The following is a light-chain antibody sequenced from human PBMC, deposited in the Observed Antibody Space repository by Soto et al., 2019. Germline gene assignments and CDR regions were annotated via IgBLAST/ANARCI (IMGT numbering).Light chain of an antibody. CDR2: EVT. Sequence: QSALTQPPSASGSPGQSVTISCTGTSSDVGGYNYVSWYQQHPGKAPKLMISEVTKRPSGVPDRFSGSKSGNTASLTVSGLQAEDDADYYCTSYAGSNNVIFGVGTKLTVL. J-gene: IGLJ2*01. V-gene: IGLV2-8*01. CDR1: SSDVGGYNY. CDR3: TSYAGSNNVI.